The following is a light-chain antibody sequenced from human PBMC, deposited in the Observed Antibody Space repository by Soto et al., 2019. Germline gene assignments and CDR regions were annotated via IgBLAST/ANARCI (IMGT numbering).Light chain of an antibody. J-gene: IGKJ1*01. Sequence: DLQMTQSPSTLSASVGDRVTITCRASQNVNSWLAWYQQKPGQAPKFLIYDATILEAGVPSRFRGSGSGTEFTLTISSLQPDDFATYYCQQYNNYPWTFGQGTQVEV. V-gene: IGKV1-5*01. CDR1: QNVNSW. CDR2: DAT. CDR3: QQYNNYPWT.